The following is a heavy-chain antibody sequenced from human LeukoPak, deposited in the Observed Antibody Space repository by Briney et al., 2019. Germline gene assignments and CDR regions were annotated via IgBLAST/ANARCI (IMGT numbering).Heavy chain of an antibody. CDR2: IRSKAYGGTT. CDR3: TTSPLYGDFDY. CDR1: GFTFGDYA. J-gene: IGHJ4*02. D-gene: IGHD4-17*01. Sequence: GGSLRLSCTASGFTFGDYAMSWVGQAPGKGLEGVGFIRSKAYGGTTEYAAAVKGRFTISRDDSKSIAYLQMNSLKTGDTAVYYCTTSPLYGDFDYWGQGTLVTVSS. V-gene: IGHV3-49*04.